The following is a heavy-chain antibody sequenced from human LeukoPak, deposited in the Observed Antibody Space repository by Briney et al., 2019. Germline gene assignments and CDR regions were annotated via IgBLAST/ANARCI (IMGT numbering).Heavy chain of an antibody. CDR1: GGSISSGDYY. J-gene: IGHJ5*02. Sequence: PSETLSLTCTVSGGSISSGDYYWSWIRQPPGKGLEWIGYIYYSGSTYYNPSLKSRVTISVDTSKNQFSLKLSSVTAADTAVYYCARDRPYGSGSGHWFDPWGQGTLVTVSS. V-gene: IGHV4-30-4*02. D-gene: IGHD5-12*01. CDR3: ARDRPYGSGSGHWFDP. CDR2: IYYSGST.